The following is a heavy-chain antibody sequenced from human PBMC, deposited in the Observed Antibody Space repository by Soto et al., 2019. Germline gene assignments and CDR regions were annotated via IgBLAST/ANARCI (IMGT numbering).Heavy chain of an antibody. D-gene: IGHD5-18*01. V-gene: IGHV1-2*04. CDR2: INPNSGGT. J-gene: IGHJ4*02. Sequence: ASVKVSCKASGYTFTGYYMHWVRQAPGQGLEWMGWINPNSGGTNYAQKFQGWVTMTRDTSISTAYMELSRLRSDDTAVYYCARDLESLDTAMVFDYWGQGXLVTVSS. CDR1: GYTFTGYY. CDR3: ARDLESLDTAMVFDY.